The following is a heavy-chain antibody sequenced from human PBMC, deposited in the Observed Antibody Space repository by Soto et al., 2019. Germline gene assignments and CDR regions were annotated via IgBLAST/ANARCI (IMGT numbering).Heavy chain of an antibody. Sequence: SETLSLTCTVSGGSISSYYWSWIRQPPGKGLEWIGYIYYSGSTNYNPSLKSRVTISVDTSKNQFSLKLSSVTAADTAVYYCARLETPYAVFDIWGQGTMVTVSS. D-gene: IGHD2-8*01. CDR3: ARLETPYAVFDI. CDR2: IYYSGST. J-gene: IGHJ3*02. V-gene: IGHV4-59*01. CDR1: GGSISSYY.